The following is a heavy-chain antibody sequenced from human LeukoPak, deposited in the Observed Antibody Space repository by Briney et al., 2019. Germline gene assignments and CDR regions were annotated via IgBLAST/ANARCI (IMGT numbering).Heavy chain of an antibody. CDR3: AKGGSSSWDYYYGMDV. D-gene: IGHD6-13*01. V-gene: IGHV3-30*18. J-gene: IGHJ6*02. Sequence: PGGSLRLSCAASGFTFSSYSMNWVRQAPGKGLEWVAVISYDGSNKYYADSVKGRFTISRDNSKNTLYLQMNSLRAEDTAVYYCAKGGSSSWDYYYGMDVWGQGTTVTVSS. CDR1: GFTFSSYS. CDR2: ISYDGSNK.